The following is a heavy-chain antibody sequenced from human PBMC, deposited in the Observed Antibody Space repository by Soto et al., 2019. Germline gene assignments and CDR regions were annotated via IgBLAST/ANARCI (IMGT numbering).Heavy chain of an antibody. J-gene: IGHJ4*02. CDR1: GFSFSSYG. CDR2: ISYDGSNK. D-gene: IGHD3-22*01. CDR3: AIIYYDSSGYSNSDFDY. Sequence: GGSLRLSCAASGFSFSSYGMHWVRQAPGKGLEWVAVISYDGSNKYYADSVKGRFTISRDNSKNTLYLQMNSLRAEDTAVYYCAIIYYDSSGYSNSDFDYWGQGTLGTVS. V-gene: IGHV3-30*03.